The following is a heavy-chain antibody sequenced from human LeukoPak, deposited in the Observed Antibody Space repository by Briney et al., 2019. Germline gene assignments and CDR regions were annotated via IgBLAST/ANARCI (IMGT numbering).Heavy chain of an antibody. CDR3: ARDSPTSTPYNFFDP. V-gene: IGHV3-48*03. CDR2: ISPSGTTI. Sequence: GGSLRLSCVASGFTFSDYEMNWVRQAPGKGLEWISYISPSGTTIYYAESVEGRFTISRDDAENSLYLEMNSLRAEDTALYYCARDSPTSTPYNFFDPWGQGTLVTVSS. J-gene: IGHJ5*02. D-gene: IGHD5/OR15-5a*01. CDR1: GFTFSDYE.